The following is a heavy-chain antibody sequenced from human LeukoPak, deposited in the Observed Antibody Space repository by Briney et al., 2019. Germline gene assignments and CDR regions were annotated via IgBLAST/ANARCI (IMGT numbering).Heavy chain of an antibody. J-gene: IGHJ4*02. D-gene: IGHD4-17*01. V-gene: IGHV1-69*13. CDR2: IAPIFGTA. CDR1: GDTFSNYA. Sequence: SVKVSCKASGDTFSNYAVNWVRQAPGQGLEWMGGIAPIFGTANYAQKFQGRVTITADESTNTAYMELSSLRSEDTAVYYCARNGDYYFDSWGQGSLVTVSS. CDR3: ARNGDYYFDS.